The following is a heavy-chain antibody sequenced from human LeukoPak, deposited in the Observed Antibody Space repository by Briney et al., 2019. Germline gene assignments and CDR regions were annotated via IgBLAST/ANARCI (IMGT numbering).Heavy chain of an antibody. J-gene: IGHJ4*02. CDR2: IIPILGIA. CDR1: GGTFSSYA. D-gene: IGHD3-22*01. Sequence: GASVKVSCKASGGTFSSYAISWVRQAPGQGLEWMGRIIPILGIANYAQKFQGRVTITADKSTSTAYMELSSLRSEDTAVYYCARGIYYYDSSGLRDYWGQGTLVTVSS. CDR3: ARGIYYYDSSGLRDY. V-gene: IGHV1-69*04.